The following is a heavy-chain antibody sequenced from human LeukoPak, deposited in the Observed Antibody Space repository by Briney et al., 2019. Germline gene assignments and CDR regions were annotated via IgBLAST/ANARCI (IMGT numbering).Heavy chain of an antibody. D-gene: IGHD6-13*01. CDR3: ARGYSYGIDV. V-gene: IGHV3-48*03. CDR2: ISSSGSTI. J-gene: IGHJ6*02. Sequence: GGSLRLSCAASGFTFSSYDMNWVRQAPGKGLEWVSYISSSGSTIYYADSVKGRFTISRDNAKKSLYLKMNSLRAEDTAVYYWARGYSYGIDVWGQGTTVTVSS. CDR1: GFTFSSYD.